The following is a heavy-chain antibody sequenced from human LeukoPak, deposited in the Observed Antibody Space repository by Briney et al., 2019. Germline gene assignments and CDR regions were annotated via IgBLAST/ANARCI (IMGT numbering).Heavy chain of an antibody. CDR3: ARDLSGGWPDY. J-gene: IGHJ4*02. CDR2: ISSSSSYT. Sequence: GGSLRLSCAASGFTFSGYYMSWIRQAPGKGLEWVSYISSSSSYTNYADSVKGRFTISRDNAKNSLYLQMNSLRAEDTAVYYCARDLSGGWPDYWGQGTLVTVSS. CDR1: GFTFSGYY. V-gene: IGHV3-11*06. D-gene: IGHD2-15*01.